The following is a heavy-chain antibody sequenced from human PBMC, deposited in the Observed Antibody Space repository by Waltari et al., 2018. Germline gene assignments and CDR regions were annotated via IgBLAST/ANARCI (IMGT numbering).Heavy chain of an antibody. D-gene: IGHD3-10*01. CDR2: IYTSGST. J-gene: IGHJ5*02. CDR1: GGSISSGSYY. V-gene: IGHV4-61*02. CDR3: ARDVGSGSYALSWFDP. Sequence: QVQLQESGPGLVKPSQTLSLTCTVSGGSISSGSYYWSWIRQPAGKGLEWIGRIYTSGSTNYNPSLKSRVTISVDTSKNQFSLKLSSVTAADTAVYYCARDVGSGSYALSWFDPWGQGTLVTVSS.